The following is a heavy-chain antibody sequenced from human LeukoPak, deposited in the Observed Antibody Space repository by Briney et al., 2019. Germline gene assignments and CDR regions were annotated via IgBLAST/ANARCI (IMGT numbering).Heavy chain of an antibody. CDR2: INPNSGGT. D-gene: IGHD4-23*01. Sequence: ASVKVSCKASGYTFTGYYMHWVRQAPGQGLECMGWINPNSGGTNYAQKFQGRVTMTRDTSISTAYMELSRLRSDDTAVYYCAREIYGGNSGGCDYWGQGTLVTVSS. J-gene: IGHJ4*02. CDR3: AREIYGGNSGGCDY. CDR1: GYTFTGYY. V-gene: IGHV1-2*02.